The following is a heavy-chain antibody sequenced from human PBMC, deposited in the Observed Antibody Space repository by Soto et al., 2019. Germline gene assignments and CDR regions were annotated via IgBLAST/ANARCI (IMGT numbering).Heavy chain of an antibody. CDR1: GGSISSSSYY. CDR2: IYYSGST. CDR3: ARKGIAAANYYYDGMDV. D-gene: IGHD6-13*01. J-gene: IGHJ6*02. Sequence: SETLSLTCTVSGGSISSSSYYWAWIRQPPGKGLEWIGSIYYSGSTYYNPSLKSRVTISVDTSKNQFSLKLSSVTAADTAVYYCARKGIAAANYYYDGMDVWGQGTTVTVSS. V-gene: IGHV4-39*01.